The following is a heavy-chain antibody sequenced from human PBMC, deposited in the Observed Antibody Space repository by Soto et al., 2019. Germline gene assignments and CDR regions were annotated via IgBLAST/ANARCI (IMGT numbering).Heavy chain of an antibody. CDR3: ARQGEYCSTTSCYGNDY. V-gene: IGHV4-59*08. D-gene: IGHD2-2*01. CDR2: IHSSGNT. Sequence: QVQLQESGPGLVKPSETLSLTCSVSGASISSYSWSWIRQPPGKGLEWIGYIHSSGNTNYSPSLNGRVSVSVDTSKNHLSLKLRSVTAADTAVYYCARQGEYCSTTSCYGNDYWGQGTLVIVSS. CDR1: GASISSYS. J-gene: IGHJ4*02.